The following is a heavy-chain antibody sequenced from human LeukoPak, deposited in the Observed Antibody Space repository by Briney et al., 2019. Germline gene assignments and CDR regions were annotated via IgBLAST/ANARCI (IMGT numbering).Heavy chain of an antibody. CDR3: ASEYKYDSSGANAFDI. CDR1: GDTFTGYY. CDR2: INPNTGGT. J-gene: IGHJ3*02. D-gene: IGHD3-22*01. V-gene: IGHV1-2*02. Sequence: ASVKVSCKASGDTFTGYYIHWVRQAPGQGLEWMGWINPNTGGTKYAQKFQGRVTMTRDTSSSTAYMELSSLRSADTAVYYCASEYKYDSSGANAFDIWGQGTMVTVSS.